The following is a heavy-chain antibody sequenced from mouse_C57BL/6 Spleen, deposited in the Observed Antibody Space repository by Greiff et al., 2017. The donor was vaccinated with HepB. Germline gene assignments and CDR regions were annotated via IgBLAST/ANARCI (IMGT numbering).Heavy chain of an antibody. J-gene: IGHJ1*03. D-gene: IGHD1-1*01. Sequence: QVQLQQPGAELVRPGSSVKLSCKASGYAFSSSWMNSVKQRPGKGLEWIGRIYPGDGDTNYNGKFKGKATLTADKSSSTAYMQLSSLTSEDSAVYFCDYGSSDWYFDVWGTGTTVTVSS. CDR2: IYPGDGDT. CDR1: GYAFSSSW. V-gene: IGHV1-82*01. CDR3: DYGSSDWYFDV.